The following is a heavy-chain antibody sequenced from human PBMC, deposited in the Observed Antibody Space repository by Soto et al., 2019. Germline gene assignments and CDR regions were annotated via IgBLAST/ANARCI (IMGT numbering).Heavy chain of an antibody. J-gene: IGHJ6*02. CDR1: GGSFSGYY. V-gene: IGHV4-34*01. Sequence: QVQLQQWGAGLLKPSETLSLTCAVYGGSFSGYYWSWIRQPPGKGLEWIGEINHSGSTNYNPSLKSRVTISVDTSKNQVSLKLSSVTAADTAVYYCARAFDYSKYYYYYYGMDVWGQGTTVTVSS. D-gene: IGHD4-4*01. CDR3: ARAFDYSKYYYYYYGMDV. CDR2: INHSGST.